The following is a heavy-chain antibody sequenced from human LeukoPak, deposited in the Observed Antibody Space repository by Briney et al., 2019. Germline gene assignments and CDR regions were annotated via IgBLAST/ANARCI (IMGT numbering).Heavy chain of an antibody. V-gene: IGHV3-21*01. D-gene: IGHD6-19*01. CDR1: GFTFSSYS. CDR2: ISSSSSYI. J-gene: IGHJ4*02. Sequence: GGSLTLSCAASGFTFSSYSMNWVRQAPGKGLEWVSSISSSSSYIYYADSVKGRFTISRDNAKNSLYLQMNSLRAEDTAVYYCATGGGWYFDYWGQGALITASS. CDR3: ATGGGWYFDY.